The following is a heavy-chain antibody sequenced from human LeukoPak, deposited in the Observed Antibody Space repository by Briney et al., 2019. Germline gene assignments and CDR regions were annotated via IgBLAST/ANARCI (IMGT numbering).Heavy chain of an antibody. Sequence: SETLSLTCTVSGGSISTSNYYWGWIRQPPGKGLEWIGNIFYSGSTYYSPSVKSRVTISVDKSENQFSLNLYSVTAADTAVYYCARVGYYDSSGYLDYWGQGTQVTVSS. V-gene: IGHV4-39*07. CDR3: ARVGYYDSSGYLDY. CDR2: IFYSGST. J-gene: IGHJ4*02. D-gene: IGHD3-22*01. CDR1: GGSISTSNYY.